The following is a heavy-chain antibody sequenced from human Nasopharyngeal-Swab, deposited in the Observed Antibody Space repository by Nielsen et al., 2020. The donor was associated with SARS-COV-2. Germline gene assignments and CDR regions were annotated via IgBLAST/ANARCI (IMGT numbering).Heavy chain of an antibody. CDR2: KSYDGTNK. J-gene: IGHJ6*03. Sequence: VRQAPGKGLDWVAVKSYDGTNKFYADSVKGRFTISRDNSKNTLYLQMNSLGTEDTAVYYCAKDHLGGYRSDFYYMDVWGEGTTVTVSS. D-gene: IGHD5-12*01. CDR3: AKDHLGGYRSDFYYMDV. V-gene: IGHV3-30*18.